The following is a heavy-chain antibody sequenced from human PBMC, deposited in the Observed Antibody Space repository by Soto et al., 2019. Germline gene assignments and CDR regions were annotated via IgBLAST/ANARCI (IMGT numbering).Heavy chain of an antibody. CDR2: MIPIFGTP. J-gene: IGHJ5*02. Sequence: ASVKVSCKASGGTFSSYAISWVRQAPGHGLQWMGGMIPIFGTPYYAQKFQGRVTITADKSTSTGYMELSSLRSDDTAVYFCARSLEFGGYCLDKPTWLAPCGQGTLLTVSS. CDR1: GGTFSSYA. V-gene: IGHV1-69*06. D-gene: IGHD2-15*01. CDR3: ARSLEFGGYCLDKPTWLAP.